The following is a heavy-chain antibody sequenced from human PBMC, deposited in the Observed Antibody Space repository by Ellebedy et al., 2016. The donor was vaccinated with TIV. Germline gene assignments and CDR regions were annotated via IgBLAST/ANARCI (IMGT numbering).Heavy chain of an antibody. D-gene: IGHD2-2*01. CDR1: GGSISSGGYS. J-gene: IGHJ6*02. V-gene: IGHV4-30-2*01. CDR3: ARITPGALGYGIDV. CDR2: IFHSGST. Sequence: MPSETLSLTCSVSGGSISSGGYSWSWIRQPAGKGLEWIGYIFHSGSTYYNPSLKSRVTISVDRSKNQLSLEVTSVTGADTAVYYCARITPGALGYGIDVWGQGTTVTVSS.